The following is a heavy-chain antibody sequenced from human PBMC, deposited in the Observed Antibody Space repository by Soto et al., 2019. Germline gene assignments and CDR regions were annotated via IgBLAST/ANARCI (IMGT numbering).Heavy chain of an antibody. Sequence: QVQLQESGPGLVKPSQTLSLTCTVSGGSISTGGYYWTWIRQQPGKGLEWIGYIYYSGSTYYHPSLKSRVTISVDTSKNQFSLKLSSVTAADTAVYYCARGLSVTLFDNWGQGTLVTVSS. CDR3: ARGLSVTLFDN. J-gene: IGHJ4*02. D-gene: IGHD4-17*01. V-gene: IGHV4-31*03. CDR2: IYYSGST. CDR1: GGSISTGGYY.